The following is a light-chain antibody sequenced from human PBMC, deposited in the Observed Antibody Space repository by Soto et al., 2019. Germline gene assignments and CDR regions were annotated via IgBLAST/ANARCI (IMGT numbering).Light chain of an antibody. Sequence: DIQLTQSPSSLSPSVLERLTITCRASQAIRNDLAWYQQKPGRAPKRLIYGSSSLQSGVPSRFSGRGSGTEFTLTISSLQPEDFATYYCLQHNVFPRTFGQGTKVDIK. CDR1: QAIRND. V-gene: IGKV1-17*01. CDR3: LQHNVFPRT. J-gene: IGKJ1*01. CDR2: GSS.